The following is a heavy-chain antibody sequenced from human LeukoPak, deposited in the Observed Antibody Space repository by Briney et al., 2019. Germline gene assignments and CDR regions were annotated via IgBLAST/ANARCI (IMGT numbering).Heavy chain of an antibody. Sequence: ASVKVSCKASGYTFTSYYMHWVRQAPGQGLEWMGIINPSGGGTSYAQKFQGRVTMTRDTSTSTVYMELSSLRSEDTAVYYCARGSRRYYDSSGYYCDFDYWGQGTLVTVSS. CDR1: GYTFTSYY. CDR3: ARGSRRYYDSSGYYCDFDY. V-gene: IGHV1-46*01. CDR2: INPSGGGT. D-gene: IGHD3-22*01. J-gene: IGHJ4*02.